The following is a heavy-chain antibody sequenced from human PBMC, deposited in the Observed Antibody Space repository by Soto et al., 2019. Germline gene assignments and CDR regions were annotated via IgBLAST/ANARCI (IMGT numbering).Heavy chain of an antibody. CDR3: ARGTFGVVKD. V-gene: IGHV4-59*01. Sequence: SETLSLTCAVYGVSFSGYYWSWIRQSPGKGLEWIGYMYYSGSTNYNPSLKSRVTISIDTSRNQFSLKLSSVTAADTAVYYCARGTFGVVKDWGQGTLVTVSS. D-gene: IGHD3-3*01. CDR2: MYYSGST. CDR1: GVSFSGYY. J-gene: IGHJ4*02.